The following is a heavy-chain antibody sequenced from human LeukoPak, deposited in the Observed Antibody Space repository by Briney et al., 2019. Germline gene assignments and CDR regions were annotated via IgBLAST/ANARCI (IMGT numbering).Heavy chain of an antibody. V-gene: IGHV4-34*01. CDR2: INHSGST. J-gene: IGHJ4*02. D-gene: IGHD4-17*01. CDR3: ALRHQTSIFDY. Sequence: PSETLSLTCAVYGGSFSGYYWSWIRQPPGKGLEWIGGINHSGSTNYNPSLKSRVTISVDTSKNQFSLKLSSVTAADTAVYYCALRHQTSIFDYWGQGTLVTVSS. CDR1: GGSFSGYY.